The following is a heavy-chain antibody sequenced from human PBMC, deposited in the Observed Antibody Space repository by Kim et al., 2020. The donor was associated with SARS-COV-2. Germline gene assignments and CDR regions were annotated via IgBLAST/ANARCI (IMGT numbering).Heavy chain of an antibody. CDR1: GGSISSDNW. CDR2: IHHSGNT. V-gene: IGHV4-4*02. Sequence: SETLSLTCAVSGGSISSDNWWSWVRQSPGKGLEWIAEIHHSGNTNYIPSLKSRVTISVDKSKNQFSLELRSVTAADTAVYYCTRHQSGLQNRGAYYWGPGILVTVSS. CDR3: TRHQSGLQNRGAYY. D-gene: IGHD3-16*01. J-gene: IGHJ4*02.